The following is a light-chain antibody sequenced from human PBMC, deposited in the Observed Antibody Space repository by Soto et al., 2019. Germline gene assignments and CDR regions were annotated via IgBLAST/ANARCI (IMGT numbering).Light chain of an antibody. J-gene: IGKJ3*01. CDR3: QQYDEWPLT. CDR2: DSS. Sequence: VLTQSPATLSVSPGAGATLSCRASQSVGRSLAWYQQKPGQTPRLLMFDSSTRATGIPAKFSGSGSGTEFTLTISSLQSEDFAIFYCQQYDEWPLTFGPGTKVEI. CDR1: QSVGRS. V-gene: IGKV3-15*01.